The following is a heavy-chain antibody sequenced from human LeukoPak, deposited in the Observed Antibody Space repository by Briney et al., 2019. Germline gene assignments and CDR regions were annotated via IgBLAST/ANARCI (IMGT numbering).Heavy chain of an antibody. CDR2: INWSGGST. CDR1: GFTFDDYG. CDR3: ASGTTYYYGSGSPY. J-gene: IGHJ4*02. V-gene: IGHV3-20*04. D-gene: IGHD3-10*01. Sequence: GGSLRLSCAASGFTFDDYGMSWVRQAPGKGLELVSGINWSGGSTGYADSVKGRFTISRDNTKNSLYLQMNSLRAEDTALYYCASGTTYYYGSGSPYWGQGTLVTVSS.